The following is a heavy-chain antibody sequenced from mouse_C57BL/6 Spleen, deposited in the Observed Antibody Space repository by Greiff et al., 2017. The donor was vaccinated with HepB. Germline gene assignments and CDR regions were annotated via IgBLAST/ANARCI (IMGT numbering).Heavy chain of an antibody. J-gene: IGHJ1*03. CDR1: GYTFTSYW. V-gene: IGHV1-64*01. CDR2: IHPNSGST. D-gene: IGHD2-4*01. CDR3: ARDDYDVWYFDV. Sequence: QVQLQQPGAELVKPGASVKLSCKASGYTFTSYWMHWVKQRPGQGLEWIGMIHPNSGSTNYNEKFKSKATLTVDKSSSTAYMQLSSLTSEDSAVYYCARDDYDVWYFDVWGTGTTVTVSS.